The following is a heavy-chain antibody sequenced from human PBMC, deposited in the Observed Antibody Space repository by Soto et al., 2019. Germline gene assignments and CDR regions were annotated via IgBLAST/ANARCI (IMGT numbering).Heavy chain of an antibody. Sequence: EVQLVETGGGLIQPGGSLRLSCAASGFTVSSNYVSWVRQAPGKGLEWVSVIQRGGDTHYADSVKGRFTISRDNSKNTVYLQMNSLRAEDTAVYYCARDNGGFDYWGQGTLVTVSS. CDR2: IQRGGDT. V-gene: IGHV3-53*02. D-gene: IGHD7-27*01. CDR1: GFTVSSNY. CDR3: ARDNGGFDY. J-gene: IGHJ4*02.